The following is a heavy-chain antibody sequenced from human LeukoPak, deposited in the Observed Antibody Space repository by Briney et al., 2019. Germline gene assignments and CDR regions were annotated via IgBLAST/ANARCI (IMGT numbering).Heavy chain of an antibody. CDR3: ARDQPSSSRYMDV. J-gene: IGHJ6*03. D-gene: IGHD6-13*01. CDR2: IYYSGST. CDR1: GGSLSSGDYY. V-gene: IGHV4-30-4*08. Sequence: SQTLSLTCTVSGGSLSSGDYYWSWIRQPPGKGLEWIGYIYYSGSTYYNPSLKSRVTISVDTFKNQFSLKLSSVTAADTAVYYCARDQPSSSRYMDVWGKGTTVTVSS.